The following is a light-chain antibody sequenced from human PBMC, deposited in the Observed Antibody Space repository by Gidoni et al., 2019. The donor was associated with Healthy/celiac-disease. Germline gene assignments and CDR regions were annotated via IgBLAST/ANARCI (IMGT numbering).Light chain of an antibody. V-gene: IGKV4-1*01. Sequence: DIVMTQSPDSLAVSLGERATINCKSSQSVLYSSHNKNYLAWYQQKPGQPPKLLIYWASTRESGVPDRFSGSGSGTDCTLTISSRQAEDVAVYYCQQYYSTPWTFGQGTKVEIK. CDR2: WAS. CDR3: QQYYSTPWT. CDR1: QSVLYSSHNKNY. J-gene: IGKJ1*01.